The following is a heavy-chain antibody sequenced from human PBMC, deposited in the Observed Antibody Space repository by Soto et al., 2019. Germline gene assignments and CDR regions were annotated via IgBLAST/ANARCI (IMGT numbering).Heavy chain of an antibody. CDR1: GGTFSSYT. D-gene: IGHD5-18*01. CDR2: IIPILGIA. CDR3: ARVGGYSYGAADH. Sequence: QVQLVQSGAEVKKPGSSVKVSCKASGGTFSSYTISWVRQAPGQGLEWMGRIIPILGIANYAQKFQGRVTITADKSTSTAYMELSSLRSEDTAVYYCARVGGYSYGAADHWGQGTLVTVSS. J-gene: IGHJ4*02. V-gene: IGHV1-69*02.